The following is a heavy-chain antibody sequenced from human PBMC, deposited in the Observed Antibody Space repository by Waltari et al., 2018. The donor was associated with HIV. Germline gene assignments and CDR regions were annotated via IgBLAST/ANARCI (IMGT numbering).Heavy chain of an antibody. Sequence: EVQLVESGGGLVQPGRSLRLSCAASGFTFDDYAMPWVRQAPGKGLEWGSGISWNSGTIGYADSVKCRFTISRDNAKNSLYLQMNSLRAEDTALYYCAKDKRSGYGGNSVWYFDLWGRGTLVTVSS. CDR2: ISWNSGTI. CDR3: AKDKRSGYGGNSVWYFDL. CDR1: GFTFDDYA. J-gene: IGHJ2*01. V-gene: IGHV3-9*01. D-gene: IGHD4-17*01.